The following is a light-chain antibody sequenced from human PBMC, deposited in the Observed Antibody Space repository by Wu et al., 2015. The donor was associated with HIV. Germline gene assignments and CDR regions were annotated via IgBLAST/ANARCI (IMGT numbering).Light chain of an antibody. CDR1: QSVTSD. V-gene: IGKV3-15*01. Sequence: ETVMTQSPATLSVSPGGRATLSCRASQSVTSDLAWYQQKVGQAPRLLIYDVSTRATGIPGRFSGSGSGTEFTLTISSMQSEDFAVYYCQQYNNWPPTFGGGTKVEIK. J-gene: IGKJ4*01. CDR2: DVS. CDR3: QQYNNWPPT.